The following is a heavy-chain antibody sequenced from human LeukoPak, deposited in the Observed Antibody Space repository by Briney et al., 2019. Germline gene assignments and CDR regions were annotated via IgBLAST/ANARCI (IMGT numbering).Heavy chain of an antibody. D-gene: IGHD6-13*01. V-gene: IGHV1-18*01. CDR3: ARGAAAGTPAEYFQH. J-gene: IGHJ1*01. CDR1: GYTFTSYG. CDR2: ISAYNGNT. Sequence: EASVKVSCKASGYTFTSYGISWVRQAPGQGLEWMGWISAYNGNTNYAQKLQGRVTITTDTSTGTAYLELRSLRSDDTAVYYCARGAAAGTPAEYFQHWGQGTLVTVSS.